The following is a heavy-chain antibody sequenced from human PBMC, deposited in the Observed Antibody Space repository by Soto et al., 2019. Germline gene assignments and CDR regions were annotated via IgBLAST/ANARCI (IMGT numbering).Heavy chain of an antibody. J-gene: IGHJ4*02. CDR2: LNPSGGDT. CDR1: GYTFTSYY. D-gene: IGHD2-15*01. CDR3: ARCSGGSCYHIDY. V-gene: IGHV1-46*01. Sequence: QVQLVQSGAEVQKPGASVKVSCRASGYTFTSYYIHWVRQAPGPGLEWMGILNPSGGDTTYAQKVQGRVTMSRDTATSTVYKDLSSLRSEDTAVYYCARCSGGSCYHIDYWGQGTLVTVSS.